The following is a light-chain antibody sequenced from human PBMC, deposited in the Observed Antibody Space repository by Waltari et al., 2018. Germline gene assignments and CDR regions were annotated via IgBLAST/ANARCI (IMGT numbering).Light chain of an antibody. Sequence: QSALTQPASVSGSPGPSISISCTGTSSDIGVYNYVSWYQQNPGNAPKLMMYEVSNRPSGVSHRFSGSKSDNTASLTITGRQSEDEADYSCSSYTSSSTWVFGGGTKLTVL. CDR1: SSDIGVYNY. J-gene: IGLJ3*02. CDR2: EVS. V-gene: IGLV2-14*01. CDR3: SSYTSSSTWV.